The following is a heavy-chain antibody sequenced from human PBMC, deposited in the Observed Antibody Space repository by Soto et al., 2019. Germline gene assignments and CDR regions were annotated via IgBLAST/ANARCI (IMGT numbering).Heavy chain of an antibody. CDR3: VSGEGRNGNDTRFDY. D-gene: IGHD5-12*01. CDR1: GFTFTNHG. V-gene: IGHV3-30*03. J-gene: IGHJ4*02. CDR2: ISYNGIDK. Sequence: QMQLVESGGGVVQPERSLRLSCAASGFTFTNHGIHWVRQAPGKGLEWVADISYNGIDKWYGGSVQGRFTISRYNFRDTAYLQMNGLRPEDTAVYYCVSGEGRNGNDTRFDYWGQGTLGTVSS.